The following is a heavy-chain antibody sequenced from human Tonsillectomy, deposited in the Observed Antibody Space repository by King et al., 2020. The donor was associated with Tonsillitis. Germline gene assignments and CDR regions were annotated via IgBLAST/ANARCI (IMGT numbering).Heavy chain of an antibody. CDR2: IYYSGST. J-gene: IGHJ5*02. Sequence: LQLQESGPGLVKPSETLSLTCTVSGGSISSSSYYWGWIRQPPGQGLEWIGSIYYSGSTYYNPSLKSRVTISVDTSKNQFSLKLSSVTAADTAVYYCATTPRFYDYVWGSYRNGWFDPWGQGTLVTVSS. D-gene: IGHD3-16*02. CDR3: ATTPRFYDYVWGSYRNGWFDP. V-gene: IGHV4-39*01. CDR1: GGSISSSSYY.